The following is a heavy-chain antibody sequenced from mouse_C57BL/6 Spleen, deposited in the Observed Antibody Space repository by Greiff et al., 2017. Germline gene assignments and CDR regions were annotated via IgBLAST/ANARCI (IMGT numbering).Heavy chain of an antibody. J-gene: IGHJ1*03. CDR1: GFTFTDYY. Sequence: DVMLVESGGGLVQPGGSLSLSCAASGFTFTDYYMSWVRQPPGKALEWLGFIRNKANGYTTEYSASVKGRFTISRDNSQSILYLQMNALRAEDSATYYCAREDYYGSSLWYFDVWGTGTTVTVSS. V-gene: IGHV7-3*01. CDR2: IRNKANGYTT. D-gene: IGHD1-1*01. CDR3: AREDYYGSSLWYFDV.